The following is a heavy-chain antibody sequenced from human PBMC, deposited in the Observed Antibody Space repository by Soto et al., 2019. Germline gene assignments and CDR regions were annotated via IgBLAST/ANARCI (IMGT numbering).Heavy chain of an antibody. CDR2: ISASNGDT. D-gene: IGHD3-10*01. J-gene: IGHJ6*03. CDR1: GYTFTNHG. CDR3: ARIVRGSKIDHYYYMDV. Sequence: QVELVQSGVEVKKPGASVKVSCKASGYTFTNHGLSWVRQAPGQGLEWMGWISASNGDTNYAQKFLGRVTVTTDTSTSIGYMEVRSLKSEDTAVYYCARIVRGSKIDHYYYMDVWGKGTTVIVSS. V-gene: IGHV1-18*04.